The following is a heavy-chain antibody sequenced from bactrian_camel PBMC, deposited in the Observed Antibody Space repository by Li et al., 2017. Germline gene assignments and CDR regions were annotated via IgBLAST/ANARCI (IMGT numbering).Heavy chain of an antibody. V-gene: IGHV3S57*01. J-gene: IGHJ6*01. CDR2: IGSTGTT. D-gene: IGHD2*01. CDR3: AARGPYCYTKLSVRDFTY. CDR1: GYTYSTYC. Sequence: HVQLVESGGGSVQEGQSLKLSCAVSGYTYSTYCMGWLRQAPGKEREGVARIGSTGTTLYADSVKGRFTISKLNANTLYLQMNSLKPEDTAMYYCAARGPYCYTKLSVRDFTYWGQGTQVTVS.